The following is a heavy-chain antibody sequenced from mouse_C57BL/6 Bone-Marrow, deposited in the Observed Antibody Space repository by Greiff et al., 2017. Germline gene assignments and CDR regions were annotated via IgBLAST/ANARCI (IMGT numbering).Heavy chain of an antibody. CDR1: GFTFSDYG. V-gene: IGHV5-17*01. Sequence: EVKLVESGGGLVKPGGSLKLSCAASGFTFSDYGMHWVRQAPEKGLEWVAYISSGSSTIYYADTVKGRFTISRDNAKNTLFLQMTSLRSEDTAMYYCARPMPRRRTWFASWGQGTLVTVSA. CDR3: ARPMPRRRTWFAS. CDR2: ISSGSSTI. D-gene: IGHD6-1*01. J-gene: IGHJ3*01.